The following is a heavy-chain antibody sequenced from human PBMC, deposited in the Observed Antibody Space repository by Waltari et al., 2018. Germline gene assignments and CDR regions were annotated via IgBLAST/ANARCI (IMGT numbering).Heavy chain of an antibody. Sequence: EVQLVESGGGLIQPGGSLRLSCAASGFTFSNYWMNWVRQAPGKGLVCVSRIKCEGSRPTYADSVKGRVTISRDNAKNTLYLQMNSLRAEDTAVYYCANDRGYSFEYWGQGTLVTVSS. CDR1: GFTFSNYW. CDR3: ANDRGYSFEY. CDR2: IKCEGSRP. D-gene: IGHD1-26*01. J-gene: IGHJ4*02. V-gene: IGHV3-74*01.